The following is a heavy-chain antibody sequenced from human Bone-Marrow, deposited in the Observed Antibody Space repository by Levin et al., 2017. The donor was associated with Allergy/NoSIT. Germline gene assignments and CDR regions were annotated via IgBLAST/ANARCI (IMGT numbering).Heavy chain of an antibody. Sequence: GGSLRLSCAASGFTFSSYSMNWVRQAPGKGLEWVSYISSSSSTIYYADSVKGRFTISRDNAKNSLYLQMNSLRAEDTAVYYCARSTPYYDILTGRFDYWGQGTLVTVSS. CDR3: ARSTPYYDILTGRFDY. CDR2: ISSSSSTI. CDR1: GFTFSSYS. J-gene: IGHJ4*02. V-gene: IGHV3-48*01. D-gene: IGHD3-9*01.